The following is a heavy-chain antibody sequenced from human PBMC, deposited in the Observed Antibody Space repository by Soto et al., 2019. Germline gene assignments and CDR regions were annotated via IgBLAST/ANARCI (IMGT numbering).Heavy chain of an antibody. V-gene: IGHV4-34*01. CDR3: ARVERGTATTVVDAFDI. D-gene: IGHD1-1*01. CDR1: GGFVRSGSYY. J-gene: IGHJ3*02. CDR2: MSHSGGT. Sequence: QVQLQQWGAGLLKPSETLSLTCAVYGGFVRSGSYYWSWIRQPPGKGLEWIGEMSHSGGTHFNPSLKSRVTISVDTSKNQFSLKMSSVTAADTALYYCARVERGTATTVVDAFDIWGPGTTVTVSS.